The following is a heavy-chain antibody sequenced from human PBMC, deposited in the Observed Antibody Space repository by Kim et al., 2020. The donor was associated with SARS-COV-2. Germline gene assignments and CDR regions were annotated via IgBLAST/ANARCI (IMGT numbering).Heavy chain of an antibody. Sequence: GSTYSTPSLKSRITISVDTSKNQFSLKLGSVTAADTAVYYCARESGGDFDYWGQGTLVTVSS. CDR2: GST. CDR3: ARESGGDFDY. V-gene: IGHV4-31*02. J-gene: IGHJ4*02.